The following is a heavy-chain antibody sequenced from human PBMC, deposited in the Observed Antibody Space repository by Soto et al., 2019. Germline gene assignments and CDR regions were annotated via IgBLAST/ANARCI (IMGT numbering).Heavy chain of an antibody. CDR2: IVVGSGNT. D-gene: IGHD3-10*01. CDR3: AAGDVIRGVIMYGIDV. J-gene: IGHJ6*02. Sequence: SVKVSCKASGFTFTSSAVQWVRQARGQRLEWIGWIVVGSGNTNYAQKFQERVTITRDMSTSTAYMELSSLRSEDTAVYYCAAGDVIRGVIMYGIDVWGQGTTVTVSS. V-gene: IGHV1-58*01. CDR1: GFTFTSSA.